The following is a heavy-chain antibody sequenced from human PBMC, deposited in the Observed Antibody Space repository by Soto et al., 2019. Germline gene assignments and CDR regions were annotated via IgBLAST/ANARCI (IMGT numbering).Heavy chain of an antibody. CDR1: GGSFTGHF. CDR3: ARAKFESTGWHQFDI. CDR2: VSHSGNT. D-gene: IGHD7-27*01. J-gene: IGHJ4*02. Sequence: SETLSLTCTVSGGSFTGHFWSWVRQPPGKGLEWIGEVSHSGNTKYYPSLRSRVTLSADSSKNQISLALTSVTAADTAVYYCARAKFESTGWHQFDIWGQGTLVTVSS. V-gene: IGHV4-34*01.